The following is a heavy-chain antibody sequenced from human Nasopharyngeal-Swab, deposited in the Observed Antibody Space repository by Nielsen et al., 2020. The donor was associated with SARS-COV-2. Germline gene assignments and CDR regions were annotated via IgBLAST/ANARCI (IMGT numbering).Heavy chain of an antibody. CDR3: ARGRGGWFGELFDY. D-gene: IGHD3-10*01. CDR1: GYTFTSYD. J-gene: IGHJ4*02. Sequence: ASVKVSYKASGYTFTSYDINWVRQATGQGLEWMGWMNPNSGNTGYAQKFQGRVTMTRNTSISTAYMELSSLRSEDTAVYYCARGRGGWFGELFDYWGQGTLVTVSS. CDR2: MNPNSGNT. V-gene: IGHV1-8*01.